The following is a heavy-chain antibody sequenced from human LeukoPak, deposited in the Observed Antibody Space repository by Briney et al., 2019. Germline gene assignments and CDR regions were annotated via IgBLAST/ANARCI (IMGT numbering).Heavy chain of an antibody. CDR3: ARHRVGVVVPAAIGY. CDR2: IYHSGST. V-gene: IGHV4-38-2*01. Sequence: PSETLFLTCAVSGYSISSGYYWGWIRPPPGKGLEWIGSIYHSGSTYYNPSLKSRVTISVGTSKNQFSLKLSSVTAADTAVYYCARHRVGVVVPAAIGYWGQGTLVTVSS. CDR1: GYSISSGYY. J-gene: IGHJ4*02. D-gene: IGHD2-2*02.